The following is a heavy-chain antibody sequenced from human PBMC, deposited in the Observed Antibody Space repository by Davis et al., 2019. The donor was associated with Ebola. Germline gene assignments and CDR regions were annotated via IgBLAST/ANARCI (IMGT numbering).Heavy chain of an antibody. CDR1: GFSLSTTGLG. D-gene: IGHD4-17*01. CDR2: VYWDVDK. Sequence: SGPTLAQPTHTLTLTCSFSGFSLSTTGLGVGWFRQSPGEDLEWLALVYWDVDKRYSPSLRSRLTITKDTSKNQVVLSMTNMDPVDTATYYCAHKAYGSLSNWFGPWGQGTLVTVSS. J-gene: IGHJ5*02. V-gene: IGHV2-5*02. CDR3: AHKAYGSLSNWFGP.